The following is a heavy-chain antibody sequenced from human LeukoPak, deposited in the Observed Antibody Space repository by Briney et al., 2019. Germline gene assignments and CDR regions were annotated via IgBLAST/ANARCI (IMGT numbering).Heavy chain of an antibody. Sequence: GGSLRLSCTASGFTFSAYAMMWVRQAPGKGPEWVSAIRGGGGSAFYADSVKGRFTISRDNSKYTLFLQMDSLRAEDTAVYYCARDPNGDYIGAFDMWGPGTMVTVSS. V-gene: IGHV3-23*01. D-gene: IGHD4-17*01. CDR1: GFTFSAYA. CDR3: ARDPNGDYIGAFDM. J-gene: IGHJ3*02. CDR2: IRGGGGSA.